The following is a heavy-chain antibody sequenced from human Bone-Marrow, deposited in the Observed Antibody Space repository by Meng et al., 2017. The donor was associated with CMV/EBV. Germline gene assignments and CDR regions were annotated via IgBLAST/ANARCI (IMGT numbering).Heavy chain of an antibody. D-gene: IGHD3-9*01. Sequence: ASVKVSCKASGYTFTGYYMHWVRQAPGQGLEWMGWINPNSGGTNYAQKFQGRVTMTRDTSISTAYMELSRLRSDDTAVYYCARDGSYYDILTGYLYYFDYWGQGTLVTVYS. CDR1: GYTFTGYY. V-gene: IGHV1-2*02. J-gene: IGHJ4*02. CDR2: INPNSGGT. CDR3: ARDGSYYDILTGYLYYFDY.